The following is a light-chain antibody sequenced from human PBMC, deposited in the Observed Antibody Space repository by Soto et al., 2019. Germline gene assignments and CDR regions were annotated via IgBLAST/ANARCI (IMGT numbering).Light chain of an antibody. CDR1: QSISSY. Sequence: DIQMTQSPSSLSASVGDRVTITCRASQSISSYFNWYQQKPGKAPKLLIYDASSLQSGVPSRFSGSGSGTDFTLTISSLQPEDFATYYCQHSYSTPITFGQGTRLEIK. J-gene: IGKJ5*01. CDR3: QHSYSTPIT. CDR2: DAS. V-gene: IGKV1-39*01.